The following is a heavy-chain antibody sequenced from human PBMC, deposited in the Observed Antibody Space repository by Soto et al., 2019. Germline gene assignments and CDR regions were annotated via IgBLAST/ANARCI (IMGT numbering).Heavy chain of an antibody. CDR2: LYYSGTT. V-gene: IGHV4-59*12. D-gene: IGHD5-18*01. CDR3: ARVRRANGYFYLDS. Sequence: PSETLSLTCSVSGSSISDYYWTWVRQPPGKGLEWIGYLYYSGTTNYNPSLMSRVTMLLDTSKSQFSLQLTSVTAADTAVYFCARVRRANGYFYLDSWGQGALVTVSS. J-gene: IGHJ4*02. CDR1: GSSISDYY.